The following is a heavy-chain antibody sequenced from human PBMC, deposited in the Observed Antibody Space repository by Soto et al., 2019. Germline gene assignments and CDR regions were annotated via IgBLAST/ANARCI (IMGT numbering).Heavy chain of an antibody. V-gene: IGHV3-21*01. CDR1: GFTFSSYS. D-gene: IGHD2-21*02. Sequence: EVQLVESGGGLVKPGGSLRLSCAASGFTFSSYSMNWVRQAPGKGLEWVSSISSSSSYIYYADSVKGRFTISRDNAKNSLYLQINSLRAEDTAVYYCARDRGGDGDYLGYWGQGTLVTVSS. CDR2: ISSSSSYI. J-gene: IGHJ4*02. CDR3: ARDRGGDGDYLGY.